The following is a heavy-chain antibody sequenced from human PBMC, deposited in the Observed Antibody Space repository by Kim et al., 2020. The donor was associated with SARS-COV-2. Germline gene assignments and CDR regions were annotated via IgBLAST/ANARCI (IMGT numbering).Heavy chain of an antibody. Sequence: SETLSLTCAVSGGSISSSNWWSWVRQPPGKGLEWIGEIYHSGSTNYNPSLKSRVTISVDKSKNQFSLKLSSVTAADTAVYYCARVVGPTVATMRDRHYFDYWGQGALVTVSS. V-gene: IGHV4-4*02. CDR3: ARVVGPTVATMRDRHYFDY. J-gene: IGHJ4*02. D-gene: IGHD5-12*01. CDR1: GGSISSSNW. CDR2: IYHSGST.